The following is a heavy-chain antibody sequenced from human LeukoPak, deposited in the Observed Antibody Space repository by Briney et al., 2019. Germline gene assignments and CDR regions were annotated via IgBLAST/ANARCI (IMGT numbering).Heavy chain of an antibody. D-gene: IGHD1-26*01. V-gene: IGHV3-49*03. Sequence: GGSLRLSCTASGFRFGDYAMTWFRQAPGKGLEWVGVIRSIAYGETTEYAASVKGRFTISRDDSKSIAYLQMNSLKTEDTAVYYCTTVVGATRGYFDYWGQGTLVTVSS. CDR3: TTVVGATRGYFDY. CDR1: GFRFGDYA. J-gene: IGHJ4*02. CDR2: IRSIAYGETT.